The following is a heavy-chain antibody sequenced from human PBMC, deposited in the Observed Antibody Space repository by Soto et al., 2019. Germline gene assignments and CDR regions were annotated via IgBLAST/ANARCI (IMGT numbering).Heavy chain of an antibody. Sequence: EVQLVESGGGLVQPGGSLRLSCAASGFIFSNYRMNWVRQAPGKGLEWVSYITSSSSSINYADSVKGRFTVSRDNAKNSLYLQMNSLRDEDTAVYYCARDHRRYNWNDPTELDYWGQGTLVTVSS. CDR1: GFIFSNYR. J-gene: IGHJ4*02. CDR2: ITSSSSSI. V-gene: IGHV3-48*02. CDR3: ARDHRRYNWNDPTELDY. D-gene: IGHD1-20*01.